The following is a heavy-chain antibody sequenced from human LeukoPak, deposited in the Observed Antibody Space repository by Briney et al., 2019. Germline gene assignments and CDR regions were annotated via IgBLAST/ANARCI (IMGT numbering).Heavy chain of an antibody. CDR2: IYYSGST. CDR3: ARWGANLDY. Sequence: PSETLCLTCTVSGGSISSYYWSWIRQPPGKGLEWIGYIYYSGSTNYNPSLKSRVTISVDTSKNQFSLKLSSVTAADTAVYYCARWGANLDYWGQGTLVTVSS. CDR1: GGSISSYY. D-gene: IGHD4/OR15-4a*01. V-gene: IGHV4-59*01. J-gene: IGHJ4*02.